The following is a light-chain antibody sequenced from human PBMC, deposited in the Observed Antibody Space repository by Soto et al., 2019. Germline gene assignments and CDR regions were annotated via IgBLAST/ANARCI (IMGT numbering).Light chain of an antibody. J-gene: IGLJ1*01. CDR3: CSYTSSSTHV. Sequence: QSALTQPASVSGSPGQSITISCTGTSSDVGGYNFVSWYQQHPGKVPKHMIFDVNRRPSGVSDRLSGSKSGNTASLTISGLQDEDESDYSCCSYTSSSTHVFGSGTKITVL. CDR2: DVN. V-gene: IGLV2-14*03. CDR1: SSDVGGYNF.